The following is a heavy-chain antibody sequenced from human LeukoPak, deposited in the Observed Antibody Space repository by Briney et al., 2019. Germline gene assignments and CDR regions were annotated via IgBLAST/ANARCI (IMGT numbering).Heavy chain of an antibody. J-gene: IGHJ4*01. D-gene: IGHD2-21*02. CDR2: ISSLTVGTHYI. CDR1: GFIFSSHS. CDR3: ASSVLLTAPCYY. V-gene: IGHV3-21*01. Sequence: PGGSLRLSCAASGFIFSSHSMNWVRQAPGKGLEWVSSISSLTVGTHYIYYADSVKGLFTISRDDAKNSLYLQMNSLRAEDTAVYYCASSVLLTAPCYYWGQGDLVTVSS.